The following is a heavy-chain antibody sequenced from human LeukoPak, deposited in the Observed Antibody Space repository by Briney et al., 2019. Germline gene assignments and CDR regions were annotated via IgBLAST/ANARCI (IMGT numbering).Heavy chain of an antibody. D-gene: IGHD1-26*01. V-gene: IGHV4-59*08. CDR1: GGSISSYY. CDR3: ARQSFAPFQVGPETPIES. Sequence: PSETLSLTCTVSGGSISSYYWSWIRQPPGKGLEWIGYIYYSGSTNYNPSLKGRVTIAIDTSKSQFSLKLTSVTAADTAVYYCARQSFAPFQVGPETPIESWGQGTLVTVSS. CDR2: IYYSGST. J-gene: IGHJ4*02.